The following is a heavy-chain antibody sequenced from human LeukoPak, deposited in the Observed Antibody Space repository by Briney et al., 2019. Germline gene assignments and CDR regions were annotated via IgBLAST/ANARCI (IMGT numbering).Heavy chain of an antibody. Sequence: EGSLRLSCAASGFTFSSYWMSWVCQAPGKGLEWVANIKQDGSEKYYVDSVKGRFTISRDNAKNSLYLQMNSLRAEDTAVYYCARDLVVDTAMVMGDYWGQGTLVTVSS. CDR2: IKQDGSEK. V-gene: IGHV3-7*01. J-gene: IGHJ4*02. D-gene: IGHD5-18*01. CDR3: ARDLVVDTAMVMGDY. CDR1: GFTFSSYW.